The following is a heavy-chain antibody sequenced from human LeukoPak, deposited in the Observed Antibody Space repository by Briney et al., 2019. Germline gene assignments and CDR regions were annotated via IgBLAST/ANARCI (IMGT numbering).Heavy chain of an antibody. CDR1: GGSISSSNW. CDR3: ARRTTQGDRLDY. V-gene: IGHV4-4*02. Sequence: SETLSLTCAVSGGSISSSNWWSWVRQPPGKGLEGIGYIYDSGSAYYNPSLKSRVTISLDTSKNQFSLKLSSVTAADTAVYYCARRTTQGDRLDYWGQGTLVTVSS. D-gene: IGHD1-1*01. J-gene: IGHJ4*02. CDR2: IYDSGSA.